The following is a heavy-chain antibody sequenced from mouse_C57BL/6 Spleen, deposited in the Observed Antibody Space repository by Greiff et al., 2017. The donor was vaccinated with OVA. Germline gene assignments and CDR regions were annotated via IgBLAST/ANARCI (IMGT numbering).Heavy chain of an antibody. D-gene: IGHD1-1*01. CDR1: GYTFTSYW. V-gene: IGHV1-59*01. CDR3: GRYDYAMDY. J-gene: IGHJ4*01. CDR2: IDPSDSYT. Sequence: QVQLQQPGAELVRPGTSVKLSCKASGYTFTSYWMHWVKQRPGQGLEWIGVIDPSDSYTNYNQKFKGKATLTVDTSSSTAYMQLSSLTSEDSAVYYCGRYDYAMDYWGQGTSVTVSS.